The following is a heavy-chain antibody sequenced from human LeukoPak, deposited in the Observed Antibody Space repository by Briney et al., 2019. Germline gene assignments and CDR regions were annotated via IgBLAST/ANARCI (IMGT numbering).Heavy chain of an antibody. CDR3: AKDSHSGYFDY. CDR2: IQYDGSNK. V-gene: IGHV3-30*02. Sequence: GGSLRLSCAASGFTFSNYGMQWVRQAPGKGLEWVAFIQYDGSNKYYTDSVKGRFTISRDTSKNTLFLQINNLRAGDTAVYYCAKDSHSGYFDYWGQGTLVTVSS. CDR1: GFTFSNYG. D-gene: IGHD1-26*01. J-gene: IGHJ4*02.